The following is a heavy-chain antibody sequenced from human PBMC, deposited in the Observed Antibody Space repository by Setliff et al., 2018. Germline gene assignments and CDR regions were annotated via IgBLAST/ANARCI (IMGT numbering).Heavy chain of an antibody. Sequence: ASVKVSCKASGGMSGTYSISWVRQAPGQGPEWIGAIIPIFGTPNYAQNFQDRVTITADISTTTVFMEMSSLRSDDTAVYYCARDGAYCSGGSCYSFDYWGPGTPVTVSS. D-gene: IGHD2-15*01. V-gene: IGHV1-69*06. CDR2: IIPIFGTP. J-gene: IGHJ4*02. CDR3: ARDGAYCSGGSCYSFDY. CDR1: GGMSGTYS.